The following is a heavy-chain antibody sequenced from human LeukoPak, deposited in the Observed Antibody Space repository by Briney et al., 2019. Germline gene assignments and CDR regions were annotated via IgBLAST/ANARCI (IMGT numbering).Heavy chain of an antibody. CDR1: GYTFTSYD. CDR3: ARVVDLSFDP. V-gene: IGHV1-8*01. D-gene: IGHD2/OR15-2a*01. CDR2: MNPNSGNT. J-gene: IGHJ5*02. Sequence: ASVKVSCKASGYTFTSYDINWVRQATGQGLEWMGWMNPNSGNTDYAQKFQGRVTMTRNTSISTAYMELSSLRSEDTAVYYCARVVDLSFDPWGQGTLVTVSS.